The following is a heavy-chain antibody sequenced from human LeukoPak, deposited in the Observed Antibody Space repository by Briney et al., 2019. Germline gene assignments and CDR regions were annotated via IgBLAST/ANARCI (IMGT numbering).Heavy chain of an antibody. CDR3: ARRRWELLRRGAFDI. J-gene: IGHJ3*02. CDR1: GGSFSGYY. Sequence: PSETLSLTCAVYGGSFSGYYWSWIRQPPGKGLEWIGEINHSGSTNYNPSLKSRVTISVDTPKNQFSLKLSSVTAADTAVYYCARRRWELLRRGAFDIWGQGTMVTVSS. CDR2: INHSGST. D-gene: IGHD1-26*01. V-gene: IGHV4-34*01.